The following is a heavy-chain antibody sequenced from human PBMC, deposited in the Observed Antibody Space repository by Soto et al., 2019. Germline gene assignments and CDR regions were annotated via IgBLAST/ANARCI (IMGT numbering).Heavy chain of an antibody. J-gene: IGHJ4*02. CDR1: GYTFTSYG. CDR3: ARDLDTAMVATFDY. Sequence: GASVKVSCKASGYTFTSYGISWVRQAPGQGLEWMGWISAYNGNTNYAQKLQGRVTMTTDTSTSTAYMELRSLRSDDTAVYYCARDLDTAMVATFDYWGQGTLVTVSS. V-gene: IGHV1-18*04. D-gene: IGHD5-18*01. CDR2: ISAYNGNT.